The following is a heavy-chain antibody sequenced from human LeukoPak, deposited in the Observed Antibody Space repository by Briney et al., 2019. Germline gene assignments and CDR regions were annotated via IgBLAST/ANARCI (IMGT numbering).Heavy chain of an antibody. CDR2: IYHRGDT. CDR1: GGSISSTNW. J-gene: IGHJ4*02. Sequence: PSETLSLTCVVSGGSISSTNWWNWVRQPPGKGLEWIGEIYHRGDTNYNPSLKSRVTMSLERSRNRFSLNLSSMTAADTALYYCARSSYDTSGSYFFDYWGRGALVTVSS. V-gene: IGHV4/OR15-8*02. CDR3: ARSSYDTSGSYFFDY. D-gene: IGHD3-22*01.